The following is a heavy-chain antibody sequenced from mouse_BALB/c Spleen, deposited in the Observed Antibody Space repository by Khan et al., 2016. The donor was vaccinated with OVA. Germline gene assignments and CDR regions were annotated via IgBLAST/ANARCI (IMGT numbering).Heavy chain of an antibody. CDR3: ARNYDYYEGLAY. CDR2: IWSGGST. J-gene: IGHJ3*01. V-gene: IGHV2-2*02. D-gene: IGHD2-4*01. CDR1: GFSLTSYG. Sequence: VQLQQSGPGLVQPSQSLSITCTVSGFSLTSYGVHWVRQSPGKGLEWLGVIWSGGSTDYNAAFISILSISKDTSTSQVFFKMNSLQANDSAIYYCARNYDYYEGLAYWGQGTLVTVSA.